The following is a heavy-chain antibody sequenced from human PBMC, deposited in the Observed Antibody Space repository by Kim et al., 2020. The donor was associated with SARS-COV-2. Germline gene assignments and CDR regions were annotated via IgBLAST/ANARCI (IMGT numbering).Heavy chain of an antibody. CDR2: LYSGGDI. V-gene: IGHV3-53*01. CDR3: ARGSTTGWYGFDY. D-gene: IGHD6-19*01. Sequence: GGSLRLSCAASWFNVRNNYMNWIRQVPGKGLEWVAVLYSGGDIYYADSVRGRFTISRDESKNTVDLQMNGLTVDDTALYYCARGSTTGWYGFDYWGQGTLVTVS. CDR1: WFNVRNNY. J-gene: IGHJ4*02.